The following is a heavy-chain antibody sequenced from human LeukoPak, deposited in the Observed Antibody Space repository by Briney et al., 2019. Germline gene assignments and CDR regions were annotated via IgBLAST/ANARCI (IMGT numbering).Heavy chain of an antibody. D-gene: IGHD3-22*01. Sequence: QPGRSLRLSCAASGFTFSSYEMNWVRQAPGQGLEWVAYISSSGNTVYYADSVKSRFTISRDNAKNSLFLQMNSLRAEDTADYYCAREKFYDNSGYDYWGQGTLVTVSS. CDR1: GFTFSSYE. CDR2: ISSSGNTV. CDR3: AREKFYDNSGYDY. V-gene: IGHV3-48*03. J-gene: IGHJ4*02.